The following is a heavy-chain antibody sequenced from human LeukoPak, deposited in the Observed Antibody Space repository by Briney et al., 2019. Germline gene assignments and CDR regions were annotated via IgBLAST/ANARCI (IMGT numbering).Heavy chain of an antibody. CDR2: ISYDGSNK. Sequence: RGSLRLSCAASGFTFSSYAMRWVRHAPGKGLEWVAVISYDGSNKYYADSVKGRFTISRNNSKNTLHVHMNSLRAEDKAVYYCSRNYGSGSYYTYFDYWGQGTLVTVSS. D-gene: IGHD3-10*01. J-gene: IGHJ4*02. CDR3: SRNYGSGSYYTYFDY. V-gene: IGHV3-30-3*01. CDR1: GFTFSSYA.